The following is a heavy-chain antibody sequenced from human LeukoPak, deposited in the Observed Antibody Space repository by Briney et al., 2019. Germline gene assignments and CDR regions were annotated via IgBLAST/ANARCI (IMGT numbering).Heavy chain of an antibody. Sequence: GGSLRLSCAASGFTFSNYWMIWVRQAPGKGLEWVANIKQDGSEKRYADFVRGRFTVSRDNAHTSLYLQMSSLRAEDTALYYCARASDPWLQLTWGQGTLVTVSS. J-gene: IGHJ5*02. D-gene: IGHD5-24*01. CDR1: GFTFSNYW. CDR2: IKQDGSEK. V-gene: IGHV3-7*05. CDR3: ARASDPWLQLT.